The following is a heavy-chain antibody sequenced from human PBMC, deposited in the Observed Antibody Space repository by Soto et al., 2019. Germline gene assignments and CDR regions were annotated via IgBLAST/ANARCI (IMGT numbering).Heavy chain of an antibody. CDR1: AGTFSSYA. CDR2: IIPIFGTA. CDR3: AKHYDNWDYYCGMDV. D-gene: IGHD3-22*01. Sequence: QVQLVQSGAEVKKPGSSVKVSCKASAGTFSSYAISWVRQAPGHGIEWMGGIIPIFGTADYAQKFQGIFTITAYESTSTAYMELSSLRSEDTAVYYCAKHYDNWDYYCGMDVWGQGTTVTVSS. V-gene: IGHV1-69*12. J-gene: IGHJ6*02.